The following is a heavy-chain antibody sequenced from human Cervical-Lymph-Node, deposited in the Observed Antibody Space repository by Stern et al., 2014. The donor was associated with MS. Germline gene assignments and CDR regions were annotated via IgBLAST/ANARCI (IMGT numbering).Heavy chain of an antibody. J-gene: IGHJ6*02. CDR2: IIPIFDTT. CDR1: GGTFNSYA. D-gene: IGHD3-22*01. V-gene: IGHV1-69*01. CDR3: ARSDSPLYYGMDV. Sequence: QVQLVESGAEVKKPGSSVKVSCKASGGTFNSYAISWVRQAPGQGLEWMGGIIPIFDTTNYTQKFQGRVTITADESTTTAYMELSSLRSEDAAVYYCARSDSPLYYGMDVWGQGTTVTVSS.